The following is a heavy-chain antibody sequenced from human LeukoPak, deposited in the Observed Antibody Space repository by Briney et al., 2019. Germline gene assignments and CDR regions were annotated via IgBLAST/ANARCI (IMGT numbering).Heavy chain of an antibody. V-gene: IGHV4-34*01. CDR1: GGSFSGYY. J-gene: IGHJ4*02. CDR2: INHSGST. CDR3: ARVASGYSYGYHY. D-gene: IGHD5-18*01. Sequence: SETLSLTCAVYGGSFSGYYWSWIRQPPGKGLEWIGEINHSGSTNYNPSLKSRVTISVDTSKNQFSLKLSSVTAADTAVYYCARVASGYSYGYHYSGQGTLVTVSS.